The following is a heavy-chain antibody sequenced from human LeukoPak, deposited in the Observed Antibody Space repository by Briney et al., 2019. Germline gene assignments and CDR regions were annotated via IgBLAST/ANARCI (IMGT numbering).Heavy chain of an antibody. V-gene: IGHV1-24*01. CDR1: GYTLTELS. CDR2: FDPEDGET. D-gene: IGHD4-17*01. Sequence: ASVKVSCKVSGYTLTELSTHWVRQAPGKGLEWMGGFDPEDGETIYAQKFQGRVTMTEDTSTDTAYMELSSLRSEDTAVYYCATTSPVTVTIDYWGQGTLVTVSS. J-gene: IGHJ4*02. CDR3: ATTSPVTVTIDY.